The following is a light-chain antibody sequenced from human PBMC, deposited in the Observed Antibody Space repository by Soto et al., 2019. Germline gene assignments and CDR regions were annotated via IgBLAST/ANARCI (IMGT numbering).Light chain of an antibody. CDR1: QSIKNY. Sequence: DLQMTQSPSSLSAAIGDRVTITCRASQSIKNYLNWYQHKPGAAPKLLIFGASNLESGVPSRFSGSGSGTEFTLSFSSLQPEDFATYYCQQGYSTTPITFGQGTRVEIK. CDR2: GAS. CDR3: QQGYSTTPIT. J-gene: IGKJ5*01. V-gene: IGKV1-39*01.